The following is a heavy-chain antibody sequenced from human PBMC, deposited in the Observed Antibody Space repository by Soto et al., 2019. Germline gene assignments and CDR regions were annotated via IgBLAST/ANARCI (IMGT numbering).Heavy chain of an antibody. CDR2: TRKKANSYTT. CDR3: VRVLSENYFDY. D-gene: IGHD3-16*01. J-gene: IGHJ4*02. V-gene: IGHV3-72*01. CDR1: GFTFSDHY. Sequence: GGSLRLSCAASGFTFSDHYMDWVRQAPGKGLEWVGRTRKKANSYTTEYAASVNGRFTISRDDSKNSLYLQMNSLKTEDTAVYYCVRVLSENYFDYWGQGTLVTVSS.